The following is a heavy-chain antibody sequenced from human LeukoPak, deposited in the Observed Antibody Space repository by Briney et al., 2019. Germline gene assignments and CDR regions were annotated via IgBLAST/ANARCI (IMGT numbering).Heavy chain of an antibody. D-gene: IGHD5-18*01. CDR1: GFTFSSYS. CDR2: ISSSSSDI. Sequence: GGSLRLSCAASGFTFSSYSMNWVRQAPGKGLEWVSSISSSSSDIYYADSVKGRFTISRDNAKNSLYLQMNSLRTEDAAVYYCARDGSYGLVDYWGQGTLVTVSS. J-gene: IGHJ4*02. V-gene: IGHV3-21*01. CDR3: ARDGSYGLVDY.